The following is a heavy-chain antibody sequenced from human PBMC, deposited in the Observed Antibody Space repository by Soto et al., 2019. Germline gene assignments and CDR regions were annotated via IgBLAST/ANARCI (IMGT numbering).Heavy chain of an antibody. J-gene: IGHJ4*02. CDR3: ARLGGYFQVLDS. V-gene: IGHV4-59*08. Sequence: QVQLRESGPGLVKPSETLSLTCNVSGGSVTPYYWSWIRQPPGKGLEWIGYIYFAGTTTYNPSLKSRVTLSVDTSENQFSLKLTSVTAADTAVYYCARLGGYFQVLDSWGQGILVTVSS. D-gene: IGHD2-21*02. CDR1: GGSVTPYY. CDR2: IYFAGTT.